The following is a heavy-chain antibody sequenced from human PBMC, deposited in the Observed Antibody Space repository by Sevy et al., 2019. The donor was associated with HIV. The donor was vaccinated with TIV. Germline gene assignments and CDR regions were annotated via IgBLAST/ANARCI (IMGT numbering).Heavy chain of an antibody. V-gene: IGHV4-34*08. CDR2: INHSGST. Sequence: SETLSLTCVVYGGTFSGYYRSWIRQSPGKGLEWIGEINHSGSTNYNPSHKSRVTISADTSKNQFTLKLSSVTAAETAVYYYATRRGHFSFDYWGQGTLVTVSS. CDR3: ATRRGHFSFDY. CDR1: GGTFSGYY. J-gene: IGHJ4*02.